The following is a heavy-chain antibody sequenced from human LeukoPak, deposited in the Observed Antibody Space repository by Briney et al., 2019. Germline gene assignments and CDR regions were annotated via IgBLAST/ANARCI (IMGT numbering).Heavy chain of an antibody. V-gene: IGHV1-2*02. J-gene: IGHJ4*02. D-gene: IGHD6-13*01. CDR3: ARDRGSSWYVDY. CDR1: GYTFTYYY. CDR2: INPSSGGT. Sequence: ASVKVSCKASGYTFTYYYMHWVRQAPGQGLEWMGWINPSSGGTEYAQKFQGRVTMTGDTSISTAYMELSRLRSDDTAVYYCARDRGSSWYVDYWGQGTLVTVSS.